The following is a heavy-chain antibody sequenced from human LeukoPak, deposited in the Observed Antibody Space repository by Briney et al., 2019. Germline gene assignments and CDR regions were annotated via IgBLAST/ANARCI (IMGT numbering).Heavy chain of an antibody. CDR1: GFTFSNFW. J-gene: IGHJ4*02. D-gene: IGHD3-22*01. V-gene: IGHV3-7*01. CDR2: IRQDGSDK. CDR3: ARYFDNTGYSWRRFDY. Sequence: GGSLRLSCAASGFTFSNFWMTWVRQAPGKGLEWVATIRQDGSDKYYVDSVMGRFTISRDNAKNSLYLQMNSLRAEDTAVYYCARYFDNTGYSWRRFDYWGQGALVTVSS.